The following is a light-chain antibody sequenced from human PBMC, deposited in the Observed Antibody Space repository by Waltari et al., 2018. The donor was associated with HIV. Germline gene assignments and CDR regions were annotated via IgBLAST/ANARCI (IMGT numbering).Light chain of an antibody. CDR2: DVT. V-gene: IGLV2-11*01. J-gene: IGLJ3*02. CDR3: CSYAGAYTFWV. Sequence: QSALTQPRSVSGSPGQSVTISCTGTSSDVGGYDYVSWYQQHPGKAPRLMIYDVTKRPSGVRVRFSGSKSGNTASLTISGLQAEDEAEYYCCSYAGAYTFWVFGGGTQLTVL. CDR1: SSDVGGYDY.